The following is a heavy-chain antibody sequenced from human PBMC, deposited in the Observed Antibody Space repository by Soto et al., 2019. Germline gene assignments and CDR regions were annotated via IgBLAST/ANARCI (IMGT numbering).Heavy chain of an antibody. V-gene: IGHV3-7*03. D-gene: IGHD1-26*01. J-gene: IGHJ3*02. CDR1: GLTFSRYW. CDR3: ARASPIVGGTGASAI. Sequence: EVQLVESGGGPVQPGGSLRLSCAASGLTFSRYWMSWVRQAPGKGLEWVANIKQDGTEKNYLESVKGRFTISRDNAKNSMDLPTTSLRDEDTAVYYCARASPIVGGTGASAIWGQGTMVTVSS. CDR2: IKQDGTEK.